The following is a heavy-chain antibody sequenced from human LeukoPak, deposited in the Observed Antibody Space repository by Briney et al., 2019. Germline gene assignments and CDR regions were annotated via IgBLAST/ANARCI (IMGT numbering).Heavy chain of an antibody. D-gene: IGHD3-10*01. J-gene: IGHJ1*01. CDR3: AKLGSFSFQY. Sequence: PGGSLRLSCAASGFTFSSDAMSWVRQAPGKGLEWVSGISGSGGSTYHADSVKGRFTISRDNSKNTLYLQMNSLRAEDTAVYYCAKLGSFSFQYWGQSTLVTVSS. CDR2: ISGSGGST. CDR1: GFTFSSDA. V-gene: IGHV3-23*01.